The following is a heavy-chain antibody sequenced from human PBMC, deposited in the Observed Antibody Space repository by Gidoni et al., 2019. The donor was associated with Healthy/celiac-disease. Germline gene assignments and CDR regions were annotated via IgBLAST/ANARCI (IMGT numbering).Heavy chain of an antibody. CDR2: IYYSGST. Sequence: QVQLQESGPGLVKPSQTLSLTCTVSGGHICSGGYYWSWIRQHPGQGLEWIGYIYYSGSTYYNPSLKSRVTISVDTSKNQFSLKLSSVTAADTAVYYCAREITMIEYRAFDIWGQGTMVTVSS. J-gene: IGHJ3*02. CDR3: AREITMIEYRAFDI. V-gene: IGHV4-31*03. CDR1: GGHICSGGYY. D-gene: IGHD3-22*01.